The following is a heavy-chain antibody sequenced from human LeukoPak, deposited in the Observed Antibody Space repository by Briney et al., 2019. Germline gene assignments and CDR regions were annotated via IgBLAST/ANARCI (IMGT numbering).Heavy chain of an antibody. V-gene: IGHV4-59*01. J-gene: IGHJ4*02. Sequence: SETLSLTCTVSGGSISSYYWSWIRQPPGKGLEWIGYIYYSGSTNYDPSLKSRVTIPVDTSKNQFSLKLSSVTAADTAVYYCARGKVQYYYDSSGYYPYFDYWGQGTLVTVSS. CDR3: ARGKVQYYYDSSGYYPYFDY. CDR1: GGSISSYY. D-gene: IGHD3-22*01. CDR2: IYYSGST.